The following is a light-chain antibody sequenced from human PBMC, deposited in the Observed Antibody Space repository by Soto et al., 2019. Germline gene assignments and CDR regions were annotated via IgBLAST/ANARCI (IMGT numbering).Light chain of an antibody. V-gene: IGLV2-18*02. J-gene: IGLJ1*01. CDR2: EVS. Sequence: QSLLTQPPSVSGSPGQSVTISCTGTSSDVGSYNRVSWYQQPPGTAPKLMIYEVSNRPSGVPDRFSGSKSGNTASLTISGLQAEDEADYYCSSYTSSSTYVFGTGTKVNVL. CDR3: SSYTSSSTYV. CDR1: SSDVGSYNR.